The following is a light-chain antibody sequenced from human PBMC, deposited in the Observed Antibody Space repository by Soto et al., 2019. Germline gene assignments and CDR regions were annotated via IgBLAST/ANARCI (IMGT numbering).Light chain of an antibody. CDR1: QSVYSNY. J-gene: IGKJ2*01. V-gene: IGKV3-20*01. CDR3: HHYGSAPHT. Sequence: EIVLTQSPGTLSLSPGERATLSCRASQSVYSNYVDWYQQKPGQAPRLLIYGASIRATCIPDRFSGSGSGTDFTRTISRLEPEDFAVYYCHHYGSAPHTFGQLTKLEIK. CDR2: GAS.